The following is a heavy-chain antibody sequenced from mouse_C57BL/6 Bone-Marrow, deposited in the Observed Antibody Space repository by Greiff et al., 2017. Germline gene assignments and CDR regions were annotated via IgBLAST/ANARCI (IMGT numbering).Heavy chain of an antibody. CDR3: TRSYDYDDEGVDY. V-gene: IGHV1-15*01. D-gene: IGHD2-4*01. CDR1: GYTFTDYE. CDR2: IDPETGGT. Sequence: VQLQQSGAELVRPGASVTLSCKASGYTFTDYEMHWVKQTPVHGLEWIGAIDPETGGTAYNQKFKGKAILTADKSSSTAYMELRSLTSEDSAVYYCTRSYDYDDEGVDYWGQGTTRTVSS. J-gene: IGHJ2*01.